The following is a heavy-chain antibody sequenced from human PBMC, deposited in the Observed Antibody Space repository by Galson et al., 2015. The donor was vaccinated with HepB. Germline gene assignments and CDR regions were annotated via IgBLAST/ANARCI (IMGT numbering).Heavy chain of an antibody. CDR1: GFTFSRYA. Sequence: SLRLSCAASGFTFSRYAMHRVRQAPGKGLEWVAIISYDGSNENYADSVRGRFTISRDNSRDTLYVQMDSLKTEDTAVYYCAKRDVAYRSSSGGFDYWGQGTLVTVSS. V-gene: IGHV3-30*18. J-gene: IGHJ4*02. CDR2: ISYDGSNE. D-gene: IGHD6-6*01. CDR3: AKRDVAYRSSSGGFDY.